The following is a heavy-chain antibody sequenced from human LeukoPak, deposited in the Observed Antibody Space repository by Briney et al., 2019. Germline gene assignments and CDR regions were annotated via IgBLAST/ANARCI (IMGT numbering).Heavy chain of an antibody. J-gene: IGHJ4*02. CDR3: AKGLITPLLPAAGFFDY. D-gene: IGHD6-13*01. CDR2: ISGSGGSGSGDTT. Sequence: PGGSLRLSCAASGFTFSSYALSWVRQSPGKGLEWVSAISGSGGSGSGDTTYYADFVKGRFSISRDNSKNTLYLQMNSLRAEDTAVYYCAKGLITPLLPAAGFFDYWGQGTLVTVSS. CDR1: GFTFSSYA. V-gene: IGHV3-23*01.